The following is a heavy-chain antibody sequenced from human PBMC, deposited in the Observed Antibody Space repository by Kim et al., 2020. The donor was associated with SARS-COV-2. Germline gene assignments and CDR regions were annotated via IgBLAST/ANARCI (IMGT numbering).Heavy chain of an antibody. V-gene: IGHV3-49*04. J-gene: IGHJ6*03. CDR2: IRSKAYGGTT. CDR3: TRDQNYYYYYMDV. CDR1: GFTFGDYA. Sequence: GGSLRLSCTASGFTFGDYAMSWVRQAPGKGLEWVGFIRSKAYGGTTEYAASVKGRFTISRDDSKSIAYLQMNSLKTEDTAVYYCTRDQNYYYYYMDVWGKGTTVTVSS.